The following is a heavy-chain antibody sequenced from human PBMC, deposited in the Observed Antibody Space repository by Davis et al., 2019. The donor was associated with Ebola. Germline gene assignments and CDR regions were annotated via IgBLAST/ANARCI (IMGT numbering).Heavy chain of an antibody. J-gene: IGHJ4*02. D-gene: IGHD3-16*01. CDR3: ARSYPDY. Sequence: GGSLRLSCAASGFTFTTYRMNWVRQAPGKGLEWVAVLSYDGSKKYYADSVKGRFTISRDNSKNTLYLQMNSLRAEDTAVYYCARSYPDYWGQGTLVTVSS. CDR1: GFTFTTYR. CDR2: LSYDGSKK. V-gene: IGHV3-30*03.